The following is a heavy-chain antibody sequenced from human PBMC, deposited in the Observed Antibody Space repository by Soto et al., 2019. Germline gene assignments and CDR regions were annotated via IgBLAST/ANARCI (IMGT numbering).Heavy chain of an antibody. V-gene: IGHV1-24*01. CDR1: GYTLTELS. CDR3: ARHYYPNPKLKYYFFYGLDV. D-gene: IGHD3-3*01. J-gene: IGHJ6*02. Sequence: ASVKVSCKVSGYTLTELSMHWVRQAPGKGLEWMGGFDPEDGETIYAQKFQGRVTMTEDTSTDTAYLQWRSLKASDTAVYYCARHYYPNPKLKYYFFYGLDVWGQGTTVTVSS. CDR2: FDPEDGET.